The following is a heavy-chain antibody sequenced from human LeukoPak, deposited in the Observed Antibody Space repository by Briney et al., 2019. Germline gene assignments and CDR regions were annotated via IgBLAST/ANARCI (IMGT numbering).Heavy chain of an antibody. J-gene: IGHJ4*02. Sequence: GGSLRLSCAASGFTFSSYAMHWVRQAPGKGLEWVAVISYDGGNKYYADSVKGRFTISRDNSKNTLYLQMNSLRAEDTAVYYCARDKVMRGVAYYFDYWGQGTLVTVSS. CDR3: ARDKVMRGVAYYFDY. D-gene: IGHD3-16*01. CDR2: ISYDGGNK. V-gene: IGHV3-30*04. CDR1: GFTFSSYA.